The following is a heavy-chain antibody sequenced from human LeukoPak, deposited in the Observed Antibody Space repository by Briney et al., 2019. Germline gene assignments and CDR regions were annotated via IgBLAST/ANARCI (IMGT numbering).Heavy chain of an antibody. CDR1: GFTFSNAW. J-gene: IGHJ4*02. CDR2: INPDGSDK. Sequence: PGGSLRLSCAASGFTFSNAWMSWVRQSPGKGLEWVADINPDGSDKYYVDYLKGRFTISRDNAKNSLCLQMNSLRGEDTAVYYCARDPAYGALDYWGQGALVTVSS. CDR3: ARDPAYGALDY. D-gene: IGHD4-17*01. V-gene: IGHV3-7*01.